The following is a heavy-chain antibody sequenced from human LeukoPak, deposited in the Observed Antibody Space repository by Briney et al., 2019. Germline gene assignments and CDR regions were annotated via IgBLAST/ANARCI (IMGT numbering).Heavy chain of an antibody. Sequence: PGGSLRLSCAASGFTFSSYSMNWVRQAPGKGLEWVSSISSSSSYIYYADSVKGRFTISRDNAKNSLYLQMNSLRAEDTAVYYCARDLLSIFGDFDYWGQGTLVTVSS. D-gene: IGHD3-3*01. J-gene: IGHJ4*02. CDR1: GFTFSSYS. V-gene: IGHV3-21*01. CDR2: ISSSSSYI. CDR3: ARDLLSIFGDFDY.